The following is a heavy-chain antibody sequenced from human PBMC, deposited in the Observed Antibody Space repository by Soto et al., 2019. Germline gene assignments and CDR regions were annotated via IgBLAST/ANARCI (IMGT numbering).Heavy chain of an antibody. CDR2: ISGYNGNT. J-gene: IGHJ4*02. D-gene: IGHD6-6*01. V-gene: IGHV1-18*01. Sequence: QVQLVQSGAEVKKPGASVKVSCKASGYTFSNYGFSWVRQAPGQGLEWMGWISGYNGNTNYAERLQGRVPMTTDTPTGAAYIELKSLRYDDTAVYYCAREGQLGYWGQGTPVTLSS. CDR3: AREGQLGY. CDR1: GYTFSNYG.